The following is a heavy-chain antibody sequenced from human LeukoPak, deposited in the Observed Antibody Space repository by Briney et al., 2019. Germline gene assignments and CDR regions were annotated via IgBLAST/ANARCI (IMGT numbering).Heavy chain of an antibody. D-gene: IGHD2-21*02. CDR3: AKDFVVVPGNVNYFDS. V-gene: IGHV3-23*01. Sequence: GGSLRLSCAASGITVSRYWMSWVRQAPGKGLEWVSGISGSGDSTYSADSVKGRFTISRDNFKNTLYLRMKSLRADDTAMYYCAKDFVVVPGNVNYFDSWGQGTLVTVSS. J-gene: IGHJ4*02. CDR1: GITVSRYW. CDR2: ISGSGDST.